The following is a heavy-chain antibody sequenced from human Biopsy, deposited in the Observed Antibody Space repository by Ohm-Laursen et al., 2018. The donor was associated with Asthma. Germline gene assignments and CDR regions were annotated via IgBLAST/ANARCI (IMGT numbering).Heavy chain of an antibody. V-gene: IGHV1-3*04. Sequence: SVKVSCKASGYNFISFAIHWVRQAPGQRLECMGWVNTGNGDTKYSQKFQGRVTITRDTSASTAYMELRSLRSEDTATYYCARTYYDFLTGQVKDVFGVWGQGTMVTVSS. D-gene: IGHD3-9*01. J-gene: IGHJ3*01. CDR2: VNTGNGDT. CDR1: GYNFISFA. CDR3: ARTYYDFLTGQVKDVFGV.